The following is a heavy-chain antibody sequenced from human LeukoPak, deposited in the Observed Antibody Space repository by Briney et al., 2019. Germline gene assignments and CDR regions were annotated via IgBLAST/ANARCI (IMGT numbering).Heavy chain of an antibody. CDR3: ARHYGP. Sequence: PSETLSLTCTVSGGSITSYYWSWIRQPPGKGLEWIGYIYYSGNTNYNPSLKSRVTISVDTSKNRFSLKLSSVTATDTAVYYCARHYGPWGQGTLVTVSS. CDR2: IYYSGNT. CDR1: GGSITSYY. J-gene: IGHJ4*02. D-gene: IGHD3-10*01. V-gene: IGHV4-59*08.